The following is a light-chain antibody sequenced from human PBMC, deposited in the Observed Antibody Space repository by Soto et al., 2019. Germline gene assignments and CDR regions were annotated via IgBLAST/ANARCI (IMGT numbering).Light chain of an antibody. CDR3: SPGDDSLNGLI. Sequence: QSVLAQPPSASGTPGQTVTISCSGGSSNIKTNGVSWYQQVPGAAPKLLIYSNSQRPSGAPDRFSGSKSGTSASLAISGLQSEDEATYHCSPGDDSLNGLIFGGGTKLPVL. V-gene: IGLV1-44*01. CDR2: SNS. CDR1: SSNIKTNG. J-gene: IGLJ2*01.